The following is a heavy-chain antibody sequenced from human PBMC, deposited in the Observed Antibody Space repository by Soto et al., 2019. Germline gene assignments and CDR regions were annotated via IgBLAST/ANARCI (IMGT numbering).Heavy chain of an antibody. J-gene: IGHJ4*02. D-gene: IGHD6-13*01. V-gene: IGHV3-74*01. Sequence: EVQLVESGGGLVQPGGSLRLSCAASGFTFSSYWMHWVRQAPGKGLVWVSRINSDGSSTSYADSVKGRFTISRDNAKNTLYLQMNSLRAEDTAVYYCARVFKRIAAAATGDYYFDYWGQGTLVTVSS. CDR2: INSDGSST. CDR1: GFTFSSYW. CDR3: ARVFKRIAAAATGDYYFDY.